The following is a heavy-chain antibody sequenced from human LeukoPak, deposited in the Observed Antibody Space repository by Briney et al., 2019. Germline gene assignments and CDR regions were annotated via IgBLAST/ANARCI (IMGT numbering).Heavy chain of an antibody. D-gene: IGHD2-2*01. V-gene: IGHV4-34*01. CDR1: GGSFSGYY. CDR3: AREGCSSTSCDFDY. J-gene: IGHJ4*02. CDR2: INHSGST. Sequence: SETLSLTCAVYGGSFSGYYWSWIRQPPGKGLEWIGEINHSGSTNHNPSLKSRVTISVDTSKNQFSLKLSSATAADTAVYYCAREGCSSTSCDFDYWGQGTLVTVSS.